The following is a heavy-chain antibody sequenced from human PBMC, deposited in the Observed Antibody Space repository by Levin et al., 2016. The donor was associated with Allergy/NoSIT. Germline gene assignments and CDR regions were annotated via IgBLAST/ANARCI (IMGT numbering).Heavy chain of an antibody. CDR2: ISGSGSNT. D-gene: IGHD3-22*01. V-gene: IGHV3-23*01. CDR3: AKDQIGYYKPIDY. J-gene: IGHJ4*02. CDR1: GFTFSSYA. Sequence: GESLKISCAASGFTFSSYAMSWVRQAPGKGLEWVSAISGSGSNTYYADSVKGRFTISRDNSRNTLYLQMNSLRAEDTAVYYCAKDQIGYYKPIDYWGQGTLVTVSS.